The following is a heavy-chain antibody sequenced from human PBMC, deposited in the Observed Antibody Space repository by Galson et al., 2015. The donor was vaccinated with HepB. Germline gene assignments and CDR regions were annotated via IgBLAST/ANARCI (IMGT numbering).Heavy chain of an antibody. J-gene: IGHJ5*02. CDR1: GYTFTSYG. CDR2: ISAYNGNT. V-gene: IGHV1-18*01. Sequence: SVKVSCKASGYTFTSYGISWVRQAPGQGLEWMGWISAYNGNTNYAQKLQGRVTMTTDTSTSTAYMELRSLRSDDTAVYYCARSKREQWLGTGWFDPWGQGTLDTVSS. CDR3: ARSKREQWLGTGWFDP. D-gene: IGHD6-19*01.